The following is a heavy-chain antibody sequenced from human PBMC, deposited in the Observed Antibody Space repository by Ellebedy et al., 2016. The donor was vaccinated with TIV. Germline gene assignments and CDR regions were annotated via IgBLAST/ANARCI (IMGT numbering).Heavy chain of an antibody. D-gene: IGHD6-6*01. V-gene: IGHV3-30-3*01. CDR3: ARESSSGFDY. CDR1: GFTFSSYA. Sequence: LSLTXAASGFTFSSYAMHWVRQAPGKGLEWVAVISYDGSNKYYADSVKGRFTISRDNSKNTLYLQMNSLRAEDTAVYYCARESSSGFDYWGQGTLVTVSS. J-gene: IGHJ4*02. CDR2: ISYDGSNK.